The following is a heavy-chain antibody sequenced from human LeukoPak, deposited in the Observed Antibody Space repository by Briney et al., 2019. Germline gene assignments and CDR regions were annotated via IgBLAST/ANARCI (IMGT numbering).Heavy chain of an antibody. V-gene: IGHV4-38-2*02. CDR3: ARQSRFSSGWAFNWFDP. D-gene: IGHD6-19*01. Sequence: SETLSLTCTVSGYSISSGYYWGWIRQPPGKGLEWIGSIYHSGSTNYNPSLKSRVTISVDTSKNQFSLKLSSVTAADTAVYYCARQSRFSSGWAFNWFDPWGQGTLVTVSS. J-gene: IGHJ5*02. CDR1: GYSISSGYY. CDR2: IYHSGST.